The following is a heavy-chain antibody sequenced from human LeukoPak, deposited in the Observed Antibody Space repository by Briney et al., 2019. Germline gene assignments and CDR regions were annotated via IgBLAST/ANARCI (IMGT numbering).Heavy chain of an antibody. D-gene: IGHD3-10*01. J-gene: IGHJ3*02. CDR2: ISGSGGST. Sequence: GGSLRLSCAASGFTFSSYAMSWVRQAPGKGLEWVSAISGSGGSTYYADSVKGRFTISRDNSKNTLYLQMNSLRAEDTAVYYRAKSFVLLWFGAPNDAFDIWGQGTMVTVSS. CDR1: GFTFSSYA. V-gene: IGHV3-23*01. CDR3: AKSFVLLWFGAPNDAFDI.